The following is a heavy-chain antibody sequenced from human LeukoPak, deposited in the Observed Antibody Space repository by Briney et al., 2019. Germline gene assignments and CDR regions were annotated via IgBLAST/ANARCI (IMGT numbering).Heavy chain of an antibody. D-gene: IGHD6-13*01. CDR3: ARASSSWPAEYFQH. CDR2: IYYSGST. V-gene: IGHV4-59*08. J-gene: IGHJ1*01. CDR1: GGSISGYH. Sequence: SETLSLTCTVSGGSISGYHWSWIRQPPGKGLEWIGYIYYSGSTNYNPSLKSRVTISVDTSKNQFSLKLSSVTAADTAVYYCARASSSWPAEYFQHWGQGTLVTVSS.